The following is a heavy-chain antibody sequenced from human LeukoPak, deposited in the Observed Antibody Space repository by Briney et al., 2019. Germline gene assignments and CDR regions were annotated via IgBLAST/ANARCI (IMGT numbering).Heavy chain of an antibody. J-gene: IGHJ4*02. CDR2: MNPNSGNT. V-gene: IGHV1-8*01. D-gene: IGHD6-13*01. CDR3: AREAVAAQYYFDY. CDR1: GYTFTSYD. Sequence: ASVKVSCKASGYTFTSYDINWVRQATGQGLEWMGWMNPNSGNTGYAQKFQGRVTMTRNTSISTAYMELSSLRSEDTAVYYCAREAVAAQYYFDYWGQGTLVTVSS.